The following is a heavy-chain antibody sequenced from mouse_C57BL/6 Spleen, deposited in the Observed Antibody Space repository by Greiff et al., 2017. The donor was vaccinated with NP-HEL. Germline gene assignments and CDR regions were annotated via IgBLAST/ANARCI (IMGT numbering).Heavy chain of an antibody. V-gene: IGHV1-9*01. CDR3: ARSGDGYYVDY. Sequence: QVQLQQSGAELMKPGASVKLSCKATGYTFTGYWIEWVKQRPGHGLEWIGEILPGSGSTKYNEKFKGKATLTVDTSSSTAYMELHSLTSEDAAVYFCARSGDGYYVDYWGQGTTLTVSS. CDR2: ILPGSGST. CDR1: GYTFTGYW. J-gene: IGHJ2*01. D-gene: IGHD2-3*01.